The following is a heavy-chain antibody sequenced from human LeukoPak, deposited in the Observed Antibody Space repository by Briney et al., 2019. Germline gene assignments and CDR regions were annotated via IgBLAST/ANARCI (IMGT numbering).Heavy chain of an antibody. Sequence: SETLSLTCTVSGGSISNYYWSWIRQPAGKGLEWIGRIYYSGSTYYNPSLKSRVTISVDTSKNQFSLKLSSVTAADTAVYYCARARMVRGGLDYWGQGTLVTVSS. D-gene: IGHD3-10*01. CDR2: IYYSGST. CDR3: ARARMVRGGLDY. J-gene: IGHJ4*02. V-gene: IGHV4-4*07. CDR1: GGSISNYY.